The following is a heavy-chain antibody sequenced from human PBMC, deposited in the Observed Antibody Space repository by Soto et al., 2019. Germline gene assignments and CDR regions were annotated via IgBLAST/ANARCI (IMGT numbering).Heavy chain of an antibody. CDR3: AKRGVPGYLDY. Sequence: GGSLRLSCAASGFTFSDYYMSWIRQAPGKGLEWVSYIRSSGSTIHYADSVKGRFTISRDNAKNSLYLQMNSLRAEDTAVYYCAKRGVPGYLDYWGQGTLVTVSS. J-gene: IGHJ4*02. CDR1: GFTFSDYY. D-gene: IGHD5-18*01. CDR2: IRSSGSTI. V-gene: IGHV3-11*01.